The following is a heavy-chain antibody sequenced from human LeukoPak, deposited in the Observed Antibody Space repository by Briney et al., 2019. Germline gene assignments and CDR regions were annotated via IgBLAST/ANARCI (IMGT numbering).Heavy chain of an antibody. J-gene: IGHJ4*02. CDR1: GFTFSNAW. CDR3: ARYLGYGDYGSIDY. CDR2: ISSSSSYI. V-gene: IGHV3-21*01. Sequence: GGSLRLSCAASGFTFSNAWMNWVRQAPGKGLEWVSSISSSSSYIYYADSVKGRFNISRDNAKNSLYLQMNSLRAEDTAVYYCARYLGYGDYGSIDYWGQGTLVTVSS. D-gene: IGHD4-17*01.